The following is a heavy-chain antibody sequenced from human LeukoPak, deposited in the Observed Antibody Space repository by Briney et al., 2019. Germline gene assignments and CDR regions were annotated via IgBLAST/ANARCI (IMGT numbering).Heavy chain of an antibody. J-gene: IGHJ6*02. Sequence: PGGSLRLSCAASGFTVSSNYMSWVRQAPGKGLEWVSVIYRGGSTYYADSVKGRFTISRDNSKNTLYLQMNSLRAEDTAVYYCAGAPAYYDFWSGYSRDYYGMDVWGQGTTVTVSS. CDR3: AGAPAYYDFWSGYSRDYYGMDV. CDR2: IYRGGST. D-gene: IGHD3-3*01. V-gene: IGHV3-66*02. CDR1: GFTVSSNY.